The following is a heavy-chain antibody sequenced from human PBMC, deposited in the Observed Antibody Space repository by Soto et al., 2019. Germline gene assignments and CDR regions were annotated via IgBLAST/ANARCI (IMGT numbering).Heavy chain of an antibody. D-gene: IGHD6-13*01. CDR2: INAGNGNT. J-gene: IGHJ4*02. Sequence: ASVKVSCKASGYTFTSYGISWVRQAPGQGLEWMGWINAGNGNTKYSQKFQGRVTITRDPSASTAYMELSSLRSEDTAVYYCARDPIPGIAAAGTFDYWGQGTLVTVSS. CDR3: ARDPIPGIAAAGTFDY. V-gene: IGHV1-3*01. CDR1: GYTFTSYG.